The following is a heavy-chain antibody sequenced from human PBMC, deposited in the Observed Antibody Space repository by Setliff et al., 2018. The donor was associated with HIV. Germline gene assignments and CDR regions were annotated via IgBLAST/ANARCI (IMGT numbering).Heavy chain of an antibody. J-gene: IGHJ4*02. CDR1: GGSLSSGSYY. Sequence: PSETLSLTCTVSGGSLSSGSYYWSWIRQPAGKGLEWIGVISYSGSPHYNPSLKSRVTIGMDTSKNQVSLTLSSVTAVDTAVYYCARFCSGGSCPDYWGQGTLVTVSS. D-gene: IGHD2-15*01. CDR2: ISYSGSP. V-gene: IGHV4-61*10. CDR3: ARFCSGGSCPDY.